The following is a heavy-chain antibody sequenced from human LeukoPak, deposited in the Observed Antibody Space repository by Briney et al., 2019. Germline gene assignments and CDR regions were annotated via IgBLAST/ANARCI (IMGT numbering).Heavy chain of an antibody. CDR2: ISGSGGST. CDR1: GLTFSSYA. Sequence: WGSLRLSCAASGLTFSSYAMSWVRQAPGKGLEWVSAISGSGGSTYYADSVKGRFTISRDNSKNTLYLQMNSLRAEDTAVYYCAKVRYDILTDYWGQGTLVTVSS. CDR3: AKVRYDILTDY. J-gene: IGHJ4*02. D-gene: IGHD3-9*01. V-gene: IGHV3-23*01.